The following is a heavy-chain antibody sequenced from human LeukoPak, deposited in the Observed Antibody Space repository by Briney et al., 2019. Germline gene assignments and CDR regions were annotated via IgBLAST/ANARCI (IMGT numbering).Heavy chain of an antibody. V-gene: IGHV1-8*02. Sequence: SVKDSCKASVYTFTSYVMNWVRPAPGQGLEGMGWMNPNSGKTGYAQKFQGRVTMTRNTPISADYMELSSLRSEDTAVCYCARGNYDSSGYYSVDNWGQGTRVTVSS. D-gene: IGHD3-22*01. CDR3: ARGNYDSSGYYSVDN. J-gene: IGHJ4*02. CDR1: VYTFTSYV. CDR2: MNPNSGKT.